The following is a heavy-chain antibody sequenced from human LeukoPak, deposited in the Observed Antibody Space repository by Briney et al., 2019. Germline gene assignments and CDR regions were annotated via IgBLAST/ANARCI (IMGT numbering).Heavy chain of an antibody. Sequence: GGSLRLSCAASGFTFSSYWMSWVRQAPGKGLEWVASIKQDGSEKYYVDSVKGRFTISRDNAKNSLYLQMNSLRAEDTAVYYCARSPAFGFYYYGMDVWGQGTTVTVSS. CDR3: ARSPAFGFYYYGMDV. V-gene: IGHV3-7*03. CDR1: GFTFSSYW. CDR2: IKQDGSEK. J-gene: IGHJ6*02. D-gene: IGHD3-10*01.